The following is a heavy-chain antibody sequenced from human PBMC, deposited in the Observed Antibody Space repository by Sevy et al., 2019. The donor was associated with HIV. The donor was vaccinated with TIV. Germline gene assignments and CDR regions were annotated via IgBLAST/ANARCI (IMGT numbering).Heavy chain of an antibody. Sequence: GGSLRLSCAASGFTFSRYVMNWVRQAPGKGLEWVSVISSEGSTTYYADSVKGRFTISRDNSKSTLYLQMNSLRAEDTAVYYCATRSLNSGPYLDPWGQGTLVTVSS. J-gene: IGHJ5*02. CDR1: GFTFSRYV. CDR3: ATRSLNSGPYLDP. V-gene: IGHV3-23*01. CDR2: ISSEGSTT. D-gene: IGHD1-1*01.